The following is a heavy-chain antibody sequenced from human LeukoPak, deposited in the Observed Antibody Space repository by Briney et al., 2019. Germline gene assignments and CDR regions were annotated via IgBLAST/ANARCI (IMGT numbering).Heavy chain of an antibody. CDR3: KGAWS. Sequence: GGSLRLSSAASGFIFSSHAMAWVRQAPGKGLEWVSLITGNGGSTYYADSVKGRFTISRDNSKNTLFLQMNSLRAEDTAVYYCKGAWSWGQGTLVTVSS. CDR2: ITGNGGST. V-gene: IGHV3-23*01. CDR1: GFIFSSHA. D-gene: IGHD3-3*01. J-gene: IGHJ4*02.